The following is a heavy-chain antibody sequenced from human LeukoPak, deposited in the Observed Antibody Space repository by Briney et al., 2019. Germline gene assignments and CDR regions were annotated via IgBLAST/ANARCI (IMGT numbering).Heavy chain of an antibody. CDR3: ARDYDSSGYMNWFDP. V-gene: IGHV1-69*01. J-gene: IGHJ5*02. D-gene: IGHD3-22*01. Sequence: SVKVSCKASGGTFSSYAISWVRQAPGQGLEWMGGIIPIFGTANYAQKFQGRVTITADESTSTAYMELSSLRPEDTAVYYCARDYDSSGYMNWFDPWGQGTLVTVSS. CDR2: IIPIFGTA. CDR1: GGTFSSYA.